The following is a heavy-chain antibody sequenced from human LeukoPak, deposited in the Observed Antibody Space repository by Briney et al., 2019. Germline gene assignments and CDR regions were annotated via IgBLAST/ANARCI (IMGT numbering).Heavy chain of an antibody. CDR1: GYTFTGYY. CDR2: INPNSGGT. D-gene: IGHD3-9*01. J-gene: IGHJ3*02. V-gene: IGHV1-2*02. CDR3: ARRYYDILTGTYAFDI. Sequence: ASVKVSCKASGYTFTGYYMHWVRQAPGQGLEWMGWINPNSGGTNYAQKFQGRVTMTRDTSISTAYMGLSRLRSDDTAVYYCARRYYDILTGTYAFDIWGQGTMVTVSS.